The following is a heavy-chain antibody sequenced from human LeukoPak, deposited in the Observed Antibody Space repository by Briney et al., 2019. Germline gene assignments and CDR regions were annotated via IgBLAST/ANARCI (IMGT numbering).Heavy chain of an antibody. J-gene: IGHJ4*02. D-gene: IGHD3-10*01. V-gene: IGHV4-4*07. Sequence: SETLSLTCTVSGGSISSYYWSWIRQPAGKGLEWIGRIYTSGSTNYNPSLKSRVTISVDTSKNQFSLKLNSVTAADTAVYYCARKPIFASGRHWYYFDNWGQGTLVTGSS. CDR3: ARKPIFASGRHWYYFDN. CDR2: IYTSGST. CDR1: GGSISSYY.